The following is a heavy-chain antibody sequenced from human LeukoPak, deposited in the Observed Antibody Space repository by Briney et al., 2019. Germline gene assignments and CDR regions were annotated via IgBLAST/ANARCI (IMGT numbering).Heavy chain of an antibody. D-gene: IGHD3-10*01. CDR3: AKSGGSSGSFHFDY. Sequence: PGGSLRLSCAASGFTFSSYGMHWVRQAPGKGLEWVSAISGSGGSTYYADSVKGRFTISRDNSKNTLYLQMNSLRAEDTAVYYCAKSGGSSGSFHFDYWGQGTLVTVSS. V-gene: IGHV3-23*01. J-gene: IGHJ4*02. CDR2: ISGSGGST. CDR1: GFTFSSYG.